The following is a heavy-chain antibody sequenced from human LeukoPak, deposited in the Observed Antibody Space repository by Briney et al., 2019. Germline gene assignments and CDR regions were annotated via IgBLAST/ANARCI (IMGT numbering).Heavy chain of an antibody. CDR2: INHSGST. CDR1: GGSFSGYY. J-gene: IGHJ6*02. D-gene: IGHD6-13*01. Sequence: PSETLSLTCAVYGGSFSGYYWSWIRQPPGKGLEWIGEINHSGSTNYNPSLKSRVTISVDTSKNRFSLKLSSVTAADTAVYYCARDRVAAAGYYYYGMDVWGQGTTVTVSS. V-gene: IGHV4-34*01. CDR3: ARDRVAAAGYYYYGMDV.